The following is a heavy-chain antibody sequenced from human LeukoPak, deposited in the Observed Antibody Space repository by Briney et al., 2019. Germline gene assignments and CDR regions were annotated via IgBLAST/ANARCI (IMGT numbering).Heavy chain of an antibody. J-gene: IGHJ5*01. CDR1: GVSITSYY. V-gene: IGHV4-59*01. CDR2: IYYSGNT. CDR3: ARTRASGDGMGWFDS. D-gene: IGHD5-24*01. Sequence: SETLSLTCTVSGVSITSYYWSWIRQSPGKGLEWIGYIYYSGNTNYNPFLKSRVTISLDTSMSQFSLELSSVTAADTAVYFCARTRASGDGMGWFDSWAQGTRVTVSS.